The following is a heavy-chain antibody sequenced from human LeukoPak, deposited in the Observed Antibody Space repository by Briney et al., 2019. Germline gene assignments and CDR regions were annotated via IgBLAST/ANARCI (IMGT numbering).Heavy chain of an antibody. CDR2: ISYDGSNK. V-gene: IGHV3-30-3*01. D-gene: IGHD6-13*01. J-gene: IGHJ6*02. CDR3: ARDFPAAADNYYYYGMDV. CDR1: GFTFSSYA. Sequence: GGSLRLSCAASGFTFSSYAMHWVRQAPGKGLEWVAVISYDGSNKYYADSVKGRFTISRDNSKNTLYLQMNSLRAEDTAVYYCARDFPAAADNYYYYGMDVWGQGTTVTVSS.